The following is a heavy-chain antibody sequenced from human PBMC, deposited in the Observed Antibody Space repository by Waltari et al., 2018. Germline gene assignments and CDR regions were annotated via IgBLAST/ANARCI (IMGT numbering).Heavy chain of an antibody. Sequence: QVQLVESGGGVVQPGRSLSLSWAASGFTFSSYGMHWVRQAPGKGLEWVAVISYDGSNKYYADSVKGRFTISRDNSKNTLYLQMNSLRAEDTAVYYCAKLYYYGSGSYYYYYYGMDVWGQGTTVTVSS. CDR1: GFTFSSYG. CDR3: AKLYYYGSGSYYYYYYGMDV. D-gene: IGHD3-10*01. J-gene: IGHJ6*02. V-gene: IGHV3-30*18. CDR2: ISYDGSNK.